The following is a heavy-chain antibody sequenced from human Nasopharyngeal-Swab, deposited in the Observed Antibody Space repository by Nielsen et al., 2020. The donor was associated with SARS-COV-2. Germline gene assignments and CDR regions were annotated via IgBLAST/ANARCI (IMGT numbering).Heavy chain of an antibody. Sequence: GGSLSLPCAASGFTFSSYSMNWVRQAPGKGLEWVSSISSSSSYIYYEDSVKGRFTISRDNAKNSLYLQMNSLRAEDTAVYYCARARNYVVVVAASQDNYYYYGMDVWGQGTTVTVSS. CDR3: ARARNYVVVVAASQDNYYYYGMDV. J-gene: IGHJ6*02. D-gene: IGHD2-15*01. CDR1: GFTFSSYS. CDR2: ISSSSSYI. V-gene: IGHV3-21*01.